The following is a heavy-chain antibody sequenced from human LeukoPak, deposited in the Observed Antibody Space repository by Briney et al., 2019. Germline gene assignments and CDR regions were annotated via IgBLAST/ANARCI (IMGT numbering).Heavy chain of an antibody. V-gene: IGHV1-2*02. CDR2: IDPDAGDT. CDR3: ARAGHNSNSGGYDF. D-gene: IGHD3-22*01. J-gene: IGHJ4*02. Sequence: ASVKVSCKPSGYTFIDHYLHWVRQAPGQGLESLGWIDPDAGDTNYPQKFQGRLTMTRDTSSSTAYMELNRLRSDDTAVYYCARAGHNSNSGGYDFWGLGTLVTVSS. CDR1: GYTFIDHY.